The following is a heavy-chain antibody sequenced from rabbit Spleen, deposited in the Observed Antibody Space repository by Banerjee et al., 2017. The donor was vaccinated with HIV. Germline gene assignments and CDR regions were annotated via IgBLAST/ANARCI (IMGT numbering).Heavy chain of an antibody. CDR1: GFSFSSSYY. V-gene: IGHV1S40*01. D-gene: IGHD4-2*01. CDR2: FYAGSSGAA. Sequence: QSLEESGGDLVKPGASLTLTCTASGFSFSSSYYMCWVRQAPGKGLEWIAGFYAGSSGAAYSATWAKGRFTCAKTSSTTVTLQMTSLTVADTATYFCARDWYPDYAGFNYKLDLWGPGTLVTVS. CDR3: ARDWYPDYAGFNYKLDL. J-gene: IGHJ6*01.